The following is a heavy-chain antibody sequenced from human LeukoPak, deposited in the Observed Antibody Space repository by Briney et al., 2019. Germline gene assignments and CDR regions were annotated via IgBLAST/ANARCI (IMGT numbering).Heavy chain of an antibody. V-gene: IGHV1-2*02. Sequence: GASVKVSCMASGYRFTGYYVHWVRQAPGQGLEWMGWINPDSGGTNFAQRFQGRATLTRDTSISTAYMELSRLTSDDTAVYYCARDAISRGIIDYWGQGTLVTVSS. J-gene: IGHJ4*02. D-gene: IGHD3-10*01. CDR2: INPDSGGT. CDR3: ARDAISRGIIDY. CDR1: GYRFTGYY.